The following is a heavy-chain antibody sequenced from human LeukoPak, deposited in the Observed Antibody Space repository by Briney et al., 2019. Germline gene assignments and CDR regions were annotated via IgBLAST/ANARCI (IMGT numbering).Heavy chain of an antibody. J-gene: IGHJ4*02. CDR1: GFPFSSYS. V-gene: IGHV3-21*01. D-gene: IGHD5-24*01. Sequence: PWGSLRLSCAASGFPFSSYSMNWVRQAPGKGLEWVSSISSSSSYIYYADSVKGRFTISRDNAKNSLYLQMNSLRAEDTAVYYCASLEMTTIFTYDYWGQGTLVTVSS. CDR2: ISSSSSYI. CDR3: ASLEMTTIFTYDY.